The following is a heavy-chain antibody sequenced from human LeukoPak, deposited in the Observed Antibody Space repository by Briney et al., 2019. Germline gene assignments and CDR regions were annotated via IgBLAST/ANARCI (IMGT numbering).Heavy chain of an antibody. J-gene: IGHJ6*03. CDR1: GVTFSSFD. Sequence: GGSLRLSCAASGVTFSSFDMRWVRQPTGQGLEWVSTIGTASDTYYTGSVEGRFTLSRDNAKNSLYLQMNSLTAGDTAVYYCARGPPRGKYYYMDVWGKGTTVTVSS. V-gene: IGHV3-13*01. CDR2: IGTASDT. CDR3: ARGPPRGKYYYMDV. D-gene: IGHD1-1*01.